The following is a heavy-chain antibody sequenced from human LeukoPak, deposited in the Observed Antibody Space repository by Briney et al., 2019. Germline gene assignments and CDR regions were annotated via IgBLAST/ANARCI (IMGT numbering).Heavy chain of an antibody. D-gene: IGHD3-10*01. CDR2: IRSKTYGGAK. CDR1: GFTFGDYA. V-gene: IGHV3-49*03. Sequence: PGGSLRLSCTASGFTFGDYAMSWFRLAPGKGLEWVGFIRSKTYGGAKEYAASVKDRFTISRDDSKSIAYLQMNSLKTEDTAVYYCTTAHYYGSGSYSDNYYYYYMDVWGKGTTVTVSS. CDR3: TTAHYYGSGSYSDNYYYYYMDV. J-gene: IGHJ6*03.